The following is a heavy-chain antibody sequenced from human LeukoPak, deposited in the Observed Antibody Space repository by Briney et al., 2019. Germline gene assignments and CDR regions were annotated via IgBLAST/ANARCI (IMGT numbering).Heavy chain of an antibody. CDR1: GGSISSYY. D-gene: IGHD1-26*01. CDR3: ARDRIGGSYSDY. Sequence: SETLSLTCTVSGGSISSYYWSWIRQPPGKGLEWIGYIYYSGSTNYNPSLKSRVTISVDTSKNQFSLKLSSVTAADTAVYYCARDRIGGSYSDYWGQGTLVTVSS. J-gene: IGHJ4*02. V-gene: IGHV4-59*12. CDR2: IYYSGST.